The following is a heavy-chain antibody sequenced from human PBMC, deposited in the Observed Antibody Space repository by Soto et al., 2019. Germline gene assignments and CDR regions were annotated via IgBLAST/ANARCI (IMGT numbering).Heavy chain of an antibody. Sequence: GGSLRLSCAASGFTFSSYGMHWVRQAPGKGLEWVAVISYDGSNKYYADSVKGRFTISRDNSKNTLYLQMNSLRAEDTAVYYCAKQNGYSNYDYWGQGTRVTVSS. V-gene: IGHV3-30*18. CDR2: ISYDGSNK. J-gene: IGHJ4*02. D-gene: IGHD4-4*01. CDR3: AKQNGYSNYDY. CDR1: GFTFSSYG.